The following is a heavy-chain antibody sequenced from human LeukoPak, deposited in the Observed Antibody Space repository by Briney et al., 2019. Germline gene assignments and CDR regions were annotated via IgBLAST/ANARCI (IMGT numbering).Heavy chain of an antibody. J-gene: IGHJ4*02. V-gene: IGHV3-49*04. CDR1: GFTFGDYA. CDR2: IRSKAYGGTT. Sequence: PGRSLRLSCTASGFTFGDYAMSWVRQAPGKGLEWGGFIRSKAYGGTTEYAASVKGRFTISRDDSKSIAYLQMNSLKTEDTAVYYCTREYSSSWIFDYWGQGTLVTVSS. D-gene: IGHD6-13*01. CDR3: TREYSSSWIFDY.